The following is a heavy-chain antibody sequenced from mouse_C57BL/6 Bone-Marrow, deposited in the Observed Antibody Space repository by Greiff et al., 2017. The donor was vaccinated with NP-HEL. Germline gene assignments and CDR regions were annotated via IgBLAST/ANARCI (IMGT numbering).Heavy chain of an antibody. Sequence: EVQLQQSGPELVKPGASVKISCKASGYTFTDYYMNWVKQSHGKSLEWIGDINPNNGGTSYNQKFKGKATLTVDKSSSTAYMELRSLTSEDSAVYYCARWETWDYDVFAYWGQGTLVTVTA. CDR2: INPNNGGT. CDR3: ARWETWDYDVFAY. CDR1: GYTFTDYY. V-gene: IGHV1-26*01. D-gene: IGHD2-4*01. J-gene: IGHJ3*01.